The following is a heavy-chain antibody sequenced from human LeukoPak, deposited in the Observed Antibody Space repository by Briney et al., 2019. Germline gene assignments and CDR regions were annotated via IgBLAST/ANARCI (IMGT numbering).Heavy chain of an antibody. V-gene: IGHV3-53*01. J-gene: IGHJ4*02. Sequence: GGSLRLSCAASGFTVSSSYMSWVRQAPRKGLEWVSVIYSGGSTYYADSVKGRFTNSRDISKNTLYLQMNSLRAEDTAVYYCARDTELDYWGQGILVTVSS. CDR1: GFTVSSSY. CDR2: IYSGGST. CDR3: ARDTELDY.